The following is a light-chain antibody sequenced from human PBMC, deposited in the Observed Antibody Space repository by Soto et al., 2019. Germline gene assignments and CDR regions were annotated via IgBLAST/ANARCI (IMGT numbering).Light chain of an antibody. J-gene: IGKJ1*01. V-gene: IGKV3-15*01. Sequence: EIVLTQSPGALSLSPGERATLSCRASQSVSSSYLAWYQQKPGQVPRLLIYGASNRATGVAARCSGSGSGTEFTLTISSLQSEDVAVYYCQQYHYWWTFGQGTKVDI. CDR3: QQYHYWWT. CDR1: QSVSSSY. CDR2: GAS.